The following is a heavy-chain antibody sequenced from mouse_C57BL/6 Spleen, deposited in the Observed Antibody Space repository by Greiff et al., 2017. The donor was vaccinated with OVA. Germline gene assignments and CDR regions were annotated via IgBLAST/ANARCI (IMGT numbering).Heavy chain of an antibody. J-gene: IGHJ1*03. Sequence: EVHLVESGGGLVQPTGSLKLSCAASGFSFNTYAMNWVRQAPGKGLEWVARISSKSNNYATYYAESVKDRFTISRDDSESMLYLQMNNLKTEDTAMYYCVSLYDYDVWYFDVWGTGTTVTVSS. CDR2: ISSKSNNYAT. D-gene: IGHD2-4*01. CDR3: VSLYDYDVWYFDV. CDR1: GFSFNTYA. V-gene: IGHV10-1*01.